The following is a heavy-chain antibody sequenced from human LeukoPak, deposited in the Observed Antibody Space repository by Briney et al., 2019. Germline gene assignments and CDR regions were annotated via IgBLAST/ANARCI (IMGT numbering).Heavy chain of an antibody. CDR2: ISYDGSNK. CDR3: ARDESSSSYLDY. Sequence: PGGSLRLSCAASGFTFSSYAMHWVRQAPGKGLERVAVISYDGSNKYYADSVKGRFTISRDNSKNTLYLQMNSLRAEDTAVYYCARDESSSSYLDYWGQGTLVTVSS. D-gene: IGHD6-6*01. V-gene: IGHV3-30-3*01. J-gene: IGHJ4*02. CDR1: GFTFSSYA.